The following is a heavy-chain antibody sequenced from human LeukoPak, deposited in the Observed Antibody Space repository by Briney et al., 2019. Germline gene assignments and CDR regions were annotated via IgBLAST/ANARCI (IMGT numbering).Heavy chain of an antibody. Sequence: ASGKVSCNASGYTFTSYGISWVRQAPGHGLEWMGWIGPYNGNTNYAQKLQGRVTMTTATSTSTAYMELGSLGSDDTAVYYWARDQDSLVRGVIGYWGQGTLVTVSS. V-gene: IGHV1-18*01. CDR3: ARDQDSLVRGVIGY. CDR1: GYTFTSYG. CDR2: IGPYNGNT. D-gene: IGHD3-10*01. J-gene: IGHJ4*02.